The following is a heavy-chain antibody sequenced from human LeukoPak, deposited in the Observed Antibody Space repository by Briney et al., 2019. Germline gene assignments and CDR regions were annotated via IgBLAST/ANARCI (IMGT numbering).Heavy chain of an antibody. CDR2: ISYDGSNK. CDR1: GFTFSSYA. Sequence: QPGGSLGLSCAASGFTFSSYAMHWVRQAPGKGLEWVAVISYDGSNKYYADSVKGRFTISRDNSKNTLYLQMNSLRAEDTAVYYCARGPQLNYWGQGTLVTVSS. V-gene: IGHV3-30-3*01. J-gene: IGHJ4*02. CDR3: ARGPQLNY.